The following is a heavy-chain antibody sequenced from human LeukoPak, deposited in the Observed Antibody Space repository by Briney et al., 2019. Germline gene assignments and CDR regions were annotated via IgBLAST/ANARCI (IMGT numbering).Heavy chain of an antibody. Sequence: SETLSLTCAVYGGSFSGYYWSWIRQPPGKGLEWIGEINHSGSTNYNPSLKSRVTISVDTSKNQFSLKLSSVTAADTAVYYCARVGRITMIVVVGRWFDPWGQGTLVTVSS. CDR3: ARVGRITMIVVVGRWFDP. J-gene: IGHJ5*02. V-gene: IGHV4-34*01. D-gene: IGHD3-22*01. CDR2: INHSGST. CDR1: GGSFSGYY.